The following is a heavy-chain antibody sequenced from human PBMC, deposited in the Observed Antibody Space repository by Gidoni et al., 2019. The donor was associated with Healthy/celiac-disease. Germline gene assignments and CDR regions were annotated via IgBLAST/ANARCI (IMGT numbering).Heavy chain of an antibody. J-gene: IGHJ6*03. D-gene: IGHD2-15*01. CDR3: ASGIWGGYMDV. V-gene: IGHV4-59*01. CDR2: IYYSGST. Sequence: QVQLQESGPGLVKPSETLSLTCPVSGGSISSYYWSWIRQSPGTGLEWIGYIYYSGSTNYNPSLKSRVTISVDTSKNQFSLKLSSVTAADTAVYYCASGIWGGYMDVWGKGTTVTVSS. CDR1: GGSISSYY.